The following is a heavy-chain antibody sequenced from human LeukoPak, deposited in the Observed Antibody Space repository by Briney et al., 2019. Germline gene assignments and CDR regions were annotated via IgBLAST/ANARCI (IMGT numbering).Heavy chain of an antibody. D-gene: IGHD3-22*01. V-gene: IGHV4-59*12. CDR2: IYYSGST. CDR3: ARDRGYFDSALGYFDY. J-gene: IGHJ4*02. CDR1: GGSISSYY. Sequence: SETLSLTCTVSGGSISSYYWSWIRQPPGKGLEWIGYIYYSGSTYCNPSLKSRLTISVDTFKNQFSLKLSSVTAADTAVYYCARDRGYFDSALGYFDYWGQGTLVTVSS.